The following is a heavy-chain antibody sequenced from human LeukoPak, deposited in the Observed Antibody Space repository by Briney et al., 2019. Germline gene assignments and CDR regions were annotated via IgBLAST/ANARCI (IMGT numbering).Heavy chain of an antibody. J-gene: IGHJ3*02. Sequence: ASVKVSCKASGFTFTSSAMQWVRQARGQRLEWIGWIVVGSGDTNYAQKFQERVTITRDMSTSTAYMELSSLRSEDTAVYYCAAVTATYGSGSSAFDIWGQGTMVTVSS. CDR1: GFTFTSSA. V-gene: IGHV1-58*02. CDR3: AAVTATYGSGSSAFDI. CDR2: IVVGSGDT. D-gene: IGHD3-10*01.